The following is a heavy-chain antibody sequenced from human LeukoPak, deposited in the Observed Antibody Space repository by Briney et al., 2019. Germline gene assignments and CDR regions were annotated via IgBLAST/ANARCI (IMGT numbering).Heavy chain of an antibody. V-gene: IGHV3-23*01. J-gene: IGHJ5*02. CDR2: ISGSGGST. CDR1: GFTFSSYA. Sequence: GGALRLSCAACGFTFSSYALSWVGRPPGRGLEGVSAISGSGGSTYYADSVKGRFTISRDNSKNTLYLQMNSLRAEDTAVYYCAKDGPYGSGSYNWFDPWGQGTLVTVSS. D-gene: IGHD3-10*01. CDR3: AKDGPYGSGSYNWFDP.